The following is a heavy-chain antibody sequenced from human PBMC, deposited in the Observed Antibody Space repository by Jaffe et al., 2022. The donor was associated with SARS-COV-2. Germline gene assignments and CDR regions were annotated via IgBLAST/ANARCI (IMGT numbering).Heavy chain of an antibody. Sequence: EVQLVESGGVVVQPGGSLRLSCAASGFTFDDYTMHWVRQAPGKGLEWVSLISWDGGSTYYADSVKGRFTISRDNSKNSLYLQMNSLRTEDTALYYCAKGGVDFWSGYYGRGMDVWGQGTTVTVSS. CDR2: ISWDGGST. CDR3: AKGGVDFWSGYYGRGMDV. J-gene: IGHJ6*02. CDR1: GFTFDDYT. V-gene: IGHV3-43*01. D-gene: IGHD3-3*01.